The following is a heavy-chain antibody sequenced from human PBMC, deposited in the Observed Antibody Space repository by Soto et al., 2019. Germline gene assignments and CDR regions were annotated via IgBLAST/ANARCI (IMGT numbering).Heavy chain of an antibody. J-gene: IGHJ5*02. D-gene: IGHD2-8*01. CDR3: ARDKGVTCLDT. Sequence: QLVESGGRVVQPGGFLRLSCAASGLPFSASGMHWVRQAPGKGLEWLAMIWSDGSKEYYADSVQGRFTISRDNSQNMVFLQMDSLRAEDTAVYYCARDKGVTCLDTWGQGNMVTVSS. V-gene: IGHV3-33*01. CDR2: IWSDGSKE. CDR1: GLPFSASG.